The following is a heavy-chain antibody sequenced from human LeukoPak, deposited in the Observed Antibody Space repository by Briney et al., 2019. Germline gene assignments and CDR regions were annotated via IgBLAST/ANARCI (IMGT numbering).Heavy chain of an antibody. CDR1: GGSFSSSSYY. Sequence: SETLSLTCTVSGGSFSSSSYYWGWIRQPPGKGLEWIGSIYYSGSTYYNPSLKSRITISVDTSKNQLSLKLSSVTAADTAVYYCARLAPLGIPTPWRYFDYWGQGTLVTVSS. V-gene: IGHV4-39*01. D-gene: IGHD2-2*01. CDR3: ARLAPLGIPTPWRYFDY. CDR2: IYYSGST. J-gene: IGHJ4*02.